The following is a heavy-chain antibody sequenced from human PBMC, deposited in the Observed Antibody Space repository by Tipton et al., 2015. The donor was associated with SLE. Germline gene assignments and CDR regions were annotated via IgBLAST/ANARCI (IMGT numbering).Heavy chain of an antibody. Sequence: LRLSCTVSGGSVSSVGYYWSWIRLQPGKGLEWIGYIYYIGSGSTSYNPSLKSRLTISVDTSMNQFSLKLSSVTAADTAVYYCARDRSRGYGSFDDWGQGTLVTVSS. J-gene: IGHJ4*02. D-gene: IGHD5-12*01. CDR3: ARDRSRGYGSFDD. CDR2: IYYIGSGST. V-gene: IGHV4-31*02. CDR1: GGSVSSVGYY.